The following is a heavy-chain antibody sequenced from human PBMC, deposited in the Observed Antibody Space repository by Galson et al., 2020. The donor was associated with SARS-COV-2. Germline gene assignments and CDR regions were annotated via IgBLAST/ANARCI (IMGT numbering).Heavy chain of an antibody. D-gene: IGHD1-1*01. J-gene: IGHJ4*02. CDR3: AKGSNWNDVKNFWDY. V-gene: IGHV3-23*03. CDR2: IYSGAST. Sequence: GGSLRLSCAASGFTLSSYGMSWVRQPPGKGLEWVSVIYSGASTYYSDSVKGRFTISRDDSKNTLYLQMNSLRAEDTAIYYCAKGSNWNDVKNFWDYWGQGSLVTVSS. CDR1: GFTLSSYG.